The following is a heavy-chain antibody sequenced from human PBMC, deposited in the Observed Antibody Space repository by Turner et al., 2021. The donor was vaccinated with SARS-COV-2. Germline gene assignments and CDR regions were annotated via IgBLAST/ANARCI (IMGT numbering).Heavy chain of an antibody. Sequence: QVQLVESGGGVVQPGRSLRLSCAASGFTFSSYGMHWVRQAPGKGLEWVAVIGHDGSNKYYADSVKGRFTISRDNSKNTLYLQMNSLRAEDTAVYYCVRGFVGRGRPLKYDYHGMDVWGQGTTVTVSS. CDR3: VRGFVGRGRPLKYDYHGMDV. J-gene: IGHJ6*02. V-gene: IGHV3-33*01. CDR2: IGHDGSNK. CDR1: GFTFSSYG. D-gene: IGHD3-10*01.